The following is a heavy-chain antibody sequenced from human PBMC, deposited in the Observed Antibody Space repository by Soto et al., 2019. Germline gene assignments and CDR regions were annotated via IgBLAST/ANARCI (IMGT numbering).Heavy chain of an antibody. J-gene: IGHJ6*02. CDR3: ARGHLVVPAAIHYYYGMDV. V-gene: IGHV3-21*01. D-gene: IGHD2-2*02. CDR2: ISSSSSYI. Sequence: EVQLVESGGGLVKPGGSLRLSCAASGFTFSSYSMNWVRQAPGKGLEWVSSISSSSSYIYYADLVKGRFTISRDNAKNSLYLQMNSLRAEDTAVYYCARGHLVVPAAIHYYYGMDVWGQGTTVTVSS. CDR1: GFTFSSYS.